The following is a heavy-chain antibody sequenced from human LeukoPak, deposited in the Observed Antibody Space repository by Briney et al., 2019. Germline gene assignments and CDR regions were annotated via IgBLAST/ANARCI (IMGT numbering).Heavy chain of an antibody. CDR1: EYTFTGYY. CDR2: INPNNGDT. Sequence: ASVKVSCKASEYTFTGYYMHWVRQAPGQGLEWMGWINPNNGDTNYAQKFQGRVTVTWDTSISTAYMELSSLTSPDTAVYYCARTLGGTDFDYWGQGTLVTVSS. D-gene: IGHD1-26*01. V-gene: IGHV1-2*02. J-gene: IGHJ4*02. CDR3: ARTLGGTDFDY.